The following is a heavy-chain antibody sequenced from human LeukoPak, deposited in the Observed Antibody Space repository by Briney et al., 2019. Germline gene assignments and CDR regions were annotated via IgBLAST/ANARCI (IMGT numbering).Heavy chain of an antibody. J-gene: IGHJ4*02. CDR1: GGSFSGYY. CDR3: ARGVRGYYDSSGSRPFDY. Sequence: MSSETLSLTCAVYGGSFSGYYWSWIRQPPGKGLEWIGEINHSGSTNYNPSLKSRVTISVDTSKNQFSLKLSSVTAADTAVYYCARGVRGYYDSSGSRPFDYWGQGTLVTVSS. CDR2: INHSGST. D-gene: IGHD3-22*01. V-gene: IGHV4-34*01.